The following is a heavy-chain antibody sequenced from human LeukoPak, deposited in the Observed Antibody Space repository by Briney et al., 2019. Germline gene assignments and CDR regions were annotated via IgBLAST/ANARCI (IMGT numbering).Heavy chain of an antibody. CDR2: ISSSSYI. J-gene: IGHJ4*02. Sequence: SGGSLRLSCAASGFTFSSYAMSWVRQAPGKGLEWVSAISSSSYIYYADSVKGRFTISRDNAKNSLFLQMNSLRAEDTAVYYCARTEWLRSGYYFDYWGQGTLVTVSS. CDR1: GFTFSSYA. D-gene: IGHD5-12*01. V-gene: IGHV3-21*01. CDR3: ARTEWLRSGYYFDY.